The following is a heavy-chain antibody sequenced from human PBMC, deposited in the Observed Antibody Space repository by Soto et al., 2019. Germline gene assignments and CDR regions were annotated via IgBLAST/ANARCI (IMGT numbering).Heavy chain of an antibody. J-gene: IGHJ4*02. V-gene: IGHV3-23*01. Sequence: GGSLSLSCAASGFTFSSYAMSWVRQAPGKGLEWVSAISGSGGSTYYADSVKSRLTITKDTSKNQVVLTMTNIDPVDTATYYCAHSRRWLRNDFDYWGQGTLVTVSS. D-gene: IGHD5-12*01. CDR2: ISGSGGST. CDR3: AHSRRWLRNDFDY. CDR1: GFTFSSYA.